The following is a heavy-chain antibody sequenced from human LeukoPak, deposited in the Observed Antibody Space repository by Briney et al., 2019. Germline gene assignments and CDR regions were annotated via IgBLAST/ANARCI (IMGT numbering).Heavy chain of an antibody. Sequence: SETLSLTCTVSGGSISSYYWSWIRQPPGKGLEWIGYIYYSGSTNYNPSLKSRVTISVGTSKNQFSLKLTSVTAADTAMYYCARTTEGGYTYGYFYYYYMDVWGKGTTVTISS. J-gene: IGHJ6*03. CDR1: GGSISSYY. V-gene: IGHV4-59*01. CDR3: ARTTEGGYTYGYFYYYYMDV. D-gene: IGHD5-18*01. CDR2: IYYSGST.